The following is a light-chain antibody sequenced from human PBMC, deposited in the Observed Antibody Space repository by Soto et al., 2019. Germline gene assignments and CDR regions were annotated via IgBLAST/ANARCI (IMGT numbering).Light chain of an antibody. Sequence: SYELTQPPSVSVSPGQTARITCSGDALPKQYAYWYQQKPGQAPVLVIYKDSERPSGIPERFSGSSSGTTVTLTISGVQAEDEADYYCQSADISSSYHMIFGGGTKLTVL. CDR2: KDS. J-gene: IGLJ2*01. V-gene: IGLV3-25*03. CDR3: QSADISSSYHMI. CDR1: ALPKQY.